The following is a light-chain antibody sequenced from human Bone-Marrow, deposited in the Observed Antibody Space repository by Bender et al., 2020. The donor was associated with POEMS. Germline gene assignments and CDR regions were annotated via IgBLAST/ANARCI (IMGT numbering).Light chain of an antibody. CDR3: SSYTTTSTRL. Sequence: QSALTQPASVSGSPRQSITITCTGTANDVGNYDLVSWYQQYPDKAPKLIIYGASERPSGVDSRFSGSKSGNTATLTISDLQAGDEAHYYCSSYTTTSTRLFGGGTKLTVL. CDR2: GAS. CDR1: ANDVGNYDL. J-gene: IGLJ2*01. V-gene: IGLV2-14*02.